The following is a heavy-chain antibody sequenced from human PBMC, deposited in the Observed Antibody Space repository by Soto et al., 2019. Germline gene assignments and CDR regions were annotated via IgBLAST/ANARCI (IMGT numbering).Heavy chain of an antibody. CDR1: GFTFSSYE. CDR3: SRDLYPDTGSMDV. D-gene: IGHD5-18*01. Sequence: HPGGSLRLSCAASGFTFSSYEMNWVRQAPGKGLEWVSYISSSGSTIYYADSVKGRFTISRDNAKNSLYLQMNSLRAEDTAVYYCSRDLYPDTGSMDVWGQGTTVTVSS. V-gene: IGHV3-48*03. CDR2: ISSSGSTI. J-gene: IGHJ6*02.